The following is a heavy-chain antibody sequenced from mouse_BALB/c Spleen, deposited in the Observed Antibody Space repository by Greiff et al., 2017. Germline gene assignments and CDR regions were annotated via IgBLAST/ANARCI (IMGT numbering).Heavy chain of an antibody. J-gene: IGHJ4*01. CDR3: AREGGYRYDGYYAMDY. CDR1: GFSLTSYG. Sequence: QVQLKESGPGLVAPSQSLSITCTVSGFSLTSYGVHWVRQPPGKGLEWLGVIWAGGSTNYNSALMSRLSISKDNSKSQVFLKMNSLQTDDTAMYFLAREGGYRYDGYYAMDYWGQGTSVTVSS. D-gene: IGHD2-14*01. V-gene: IGHV2-9*02. CDR2: IWAGGST.